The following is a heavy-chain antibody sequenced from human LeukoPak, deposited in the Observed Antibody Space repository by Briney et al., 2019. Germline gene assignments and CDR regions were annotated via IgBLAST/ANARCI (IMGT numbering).Heavy chain of an antibody. Sequence: PGGSLRLSCAASGFTFSSYGMHWVRQAPGMGLEWVAVIWYDGSNKYYADSVKGRFTISRDNSKNTLYLQMNSLRAEDTAVYYCARDGPQSYYDILTGYYQGPFDYWGQGTLVTVSS. CDR3: ARDGPQSYYDILTGYYQGPFDY. CDR2: IWYDGSNK. D-gene: IGHD3-9*01. V-gene: IGHV3-33*01. CDR1: GFTFSSYG. J-gene: IGHJ4*02.